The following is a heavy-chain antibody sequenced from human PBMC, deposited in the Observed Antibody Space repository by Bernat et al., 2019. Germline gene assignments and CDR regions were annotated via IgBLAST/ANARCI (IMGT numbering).Heavy chain of an antibody. Sequence: QVQLVQSGAEVKKPGSSVKVSCKASGGTFSSYTISWVRQAPGQGLEWMGRTIPILGIANYAQKFQGRVTITADKSTSTAYMELSSLRSEDTAVYDCARSVRDDSSGLFGYWGQGTLVTVSS. V-gene: IGHV1-69*02. D-gene: IGHD3-22*01. CDR1: GGTFSSYT. CDR3: ARSVRDDSSGLFGY. CDR2: TIPILGIA. J-gene: IGHJ4*02.